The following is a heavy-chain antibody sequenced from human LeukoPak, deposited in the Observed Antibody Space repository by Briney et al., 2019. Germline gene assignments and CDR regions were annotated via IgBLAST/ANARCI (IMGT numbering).Heavy chain of an antibody. CDR3: ARAAGFGELLR. J-gene: IGHJ4*02. D-gene: IGHD3-10*01. CDR1: DFTLSNYW. Sequence: GESLRLSCTASDFTLSNYWMSWVRQPPGKGLEWVANINRVGSEKYYVDSVDGRFTISRDNSKNSLYLQMNSLRVEDTAVYYCARAAGFGELLRWGQGTLVTVSS. CDR2: INRVGSEK. V-gene: IGHV3-7*01.